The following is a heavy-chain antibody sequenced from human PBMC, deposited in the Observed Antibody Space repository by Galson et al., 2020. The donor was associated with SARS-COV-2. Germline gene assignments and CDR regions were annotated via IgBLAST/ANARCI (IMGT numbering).Heavy chain of an antibody. D-gene: IGHD1-1*01. Sequence: SETLSLTCTVSGGSVTSGDYHWDWVRQPAGGGLEWVGRTFASGITNSKPSLESPLAISIDMSKNQFSLSLDSVTAADTALYYCVGRALTVNPYGRDVWGQGTTVTVSS. CDR3: VGRALTVNPYGRDV. CDR1: GGSVTSGDYH. CDR2: TFASGIT. V-gene: IGHV4-61*02. J-gene: IGHJ6*02.